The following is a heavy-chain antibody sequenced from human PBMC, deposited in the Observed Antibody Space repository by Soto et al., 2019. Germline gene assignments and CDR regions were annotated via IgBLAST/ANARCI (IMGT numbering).Heavy chain of an antibody. CDR2: IYYSGST. CDR3: ARDRRSGDAFDI. V-gene: IGHV4-59*01. Sequence: SETLSLTCTVSGGSISSYYWSWIRQPPGKGLEWIGYIYYSGSTNYNPSLKSRVTISVDTSKNQFSLKLSSVTAADTAVYDCARDRRSGDAFDIWGQGTMVTVSS. J-gene: IGHJ3*02. CDR1: GGSISSYY.